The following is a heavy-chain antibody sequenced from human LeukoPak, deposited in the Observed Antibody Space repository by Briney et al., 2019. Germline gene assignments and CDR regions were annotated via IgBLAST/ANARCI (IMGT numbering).Heavy chain of an antibody. D-gene: IGHD3-10*01. CDR1: GFTFSSYA. CDR3: AKDRLLWFGELFCYFDY. Sequence: VGSLRLSCAASGFTFSSYAMSWVRQAPGKGLEWVSAISGSGGSTYYADSVKGRFTISRDNSKNTLYLQMNSLRAEDTAVYYCAKDRLLWFGELFCYFDYWGQGTLVTVSS. J-gene: IGHJ4*02. V-gene: IGHV3-23*01. CDR2: ISGSGGST.